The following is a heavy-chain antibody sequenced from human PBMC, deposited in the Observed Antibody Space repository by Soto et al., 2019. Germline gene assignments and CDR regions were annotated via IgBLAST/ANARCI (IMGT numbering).Heavy chain of an antibody. V-gene: IGHV4-59*01. CDR1: GGSISGYY. CDR3: ARDLWGYCGTDCYPLDV. D-gene: IGHD2-21*02. Sequence: SETLSLTCTVSGGSISGYYWSWIRQPPGKGLEWIGYMYKTGSTVYNPSKKSQVTISVDTSKNQYTLKMNSVTAADTSVYYCARDLWGYCGTDCYPLDVWGQGTTVTVS. J-gene: IGHJ6*02. CDR2: MYKTGST.